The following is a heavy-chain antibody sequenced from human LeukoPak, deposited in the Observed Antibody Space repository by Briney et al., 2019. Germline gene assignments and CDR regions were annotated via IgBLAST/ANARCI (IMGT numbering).Heavy chain of an antibody. CDR3: ARVRDFYDSSAHFAF. D-gene: IGHD3-22*01. Sequence: GASVKVSCKASGYTFTSFDINWVRQATGQGLEWMGWMSPNSGNIGYAQKFQSRVTMTRNTSIGTAYMELSSLRSEDTAVYYCARVRDFYDSSAHFAFWGQGTLVTVSS. J-gene: IGHJ4*02. V-gene: IGHV1-8*01. CDR1: GYTFTSFD. CDR2: MSPNSGNI.